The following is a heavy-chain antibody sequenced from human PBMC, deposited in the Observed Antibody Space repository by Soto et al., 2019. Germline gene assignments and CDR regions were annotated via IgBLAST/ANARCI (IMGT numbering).Heavy chain of an antibody. J-gene: IGHJ3*02. CDR2: ISGSGGST. CDR3: AKDRGRYYDSRGYFDAFDI. CDR1: GFTFSSDA. Sequence: PGGSLRLSCAASGFTFSSDAMSWFRQAPGKGLEWVSAISGSGGSTYYADSVKGRFTISRDNSKNTLYLQMNSLRAEDTAVYYCAKDRGRYYDSRGYFDAFDIWGQGTMVTVSS. D-gene: IGHD3-22*01. V-gene: IGHV3-23*01.